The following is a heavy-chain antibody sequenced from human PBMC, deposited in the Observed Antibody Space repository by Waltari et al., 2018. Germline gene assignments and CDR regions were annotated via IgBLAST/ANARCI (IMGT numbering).Heavy chain of an antibody. CDR3: GRNRADY. J-gene: IGHJ4*02. V-gene: IGHV3-7*01. CDR2: RKQDGREK. D-gene: IGHD3-10*01. CDR1: GFTFRNYW. Sequence: EVQLVESGGGLVKPGGSLRLSCAASGFTFRNYWMSWVRQTPGDGLEWVARRKQDGREKYYVDSVKGGFTISRDNAKNSLYLQMNSLRAEDTAVYSCGRNRADYWGQGTLVTVSS.